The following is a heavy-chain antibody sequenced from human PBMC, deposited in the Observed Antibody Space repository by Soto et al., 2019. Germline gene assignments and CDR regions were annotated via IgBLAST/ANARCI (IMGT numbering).Heavy chain of an antibody. CDR3: ARDAYGSGSLVDY. J-gene: IGHJ4*02. CDR2: VYYSGST. CDR1: GDSISSYY. D-gene: IGHD3-10*01. Sequence: PSETLSLTCTVSGDSISSYYWNWIRQHPGKGLEWIGYVYYSGSTYYNPSLKSRVTISVDTSKNQFSLKLSSVTAADTAVYYCARDAYGSGSLVDYWGQGTLVTVSS. V-gene: IGHV4-59*12.